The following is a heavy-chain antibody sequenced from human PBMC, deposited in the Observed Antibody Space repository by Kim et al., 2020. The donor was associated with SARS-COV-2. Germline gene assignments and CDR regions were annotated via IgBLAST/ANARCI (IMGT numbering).Heavy chain of an antibody. CDR2: IFYSGST. D-gene: IGHD1-1*01. J-gene: IGHJ3*02. CDR3: ARDHGATGPSGRDDAFDI. Sequence: SETLSLTCTVSGGSISSYYWSWIRQPPGKGLEWIGYIFYSGSTNYNPSLKSRVTISVDSSKNQCSLKLTSVTAADTAVYYCARDHGATGPSGRDDAFDIWGQGTMVTVSS. CDR1: GGSISSYY. V-gene: IGHV4-59*01.